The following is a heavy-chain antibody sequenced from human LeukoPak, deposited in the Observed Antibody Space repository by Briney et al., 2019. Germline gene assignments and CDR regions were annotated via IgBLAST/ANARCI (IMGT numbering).Heavy chain of an antibody. Sequence: ASVKVSCKASGYTFTSYGISWVRQAPGQGLEWMGWISAYNGYTKYAQKFQGRVTMTRDTSTSTAYMELRSLRSDDTAVYFCARDGHRMYHYESSDYRFDSWGQGTLVTVSS. CDR2: ISAYNGYT. CDR1: GYTFTSYG. V-gene: IGHV1-18*01. CDR3: ARDGHRMYHYESSDYRFDS. J-gene: IGHJ4*02. D-gene: IGHD3-22*01.